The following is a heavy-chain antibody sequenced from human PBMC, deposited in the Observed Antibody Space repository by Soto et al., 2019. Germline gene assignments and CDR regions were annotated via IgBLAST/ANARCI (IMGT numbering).Heavy chain of an antibody. CDR3: ARDRAAAGENWFDP. D-gene: IGHD6-13*01. V-gene: IGHV1-18*01. CDR2: ISAYNGNT. J-gene: IGHJ5*02. Sequence: ASVKVSCKASGFTFTCYGISWARQAPGQGLEWMGWISAYNGNTNYAQKLQGRVTMTTDTSTSTAYMELRSLRSDDTAVYYCARDRAAAGENWFDPWGQGTLVTVSS. CDR1: GFTFTCYG.